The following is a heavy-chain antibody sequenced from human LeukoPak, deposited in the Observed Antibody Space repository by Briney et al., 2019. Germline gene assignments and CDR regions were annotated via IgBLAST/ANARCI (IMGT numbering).Heavy chain of an antibody. Sequence: GGSLRLSCAASGFTFSSYSMNWVRQAPGKGLEWVAVIWDEGSNKYYADSVKGRFTISRDNSKNTLYLQMNSLRVEDTAVYYCARAEVPAAIKSGAFDIWGQGTMVTVPS. D-gene: IGHD2-2*01. V-gene: IGHV3-33*08. J-gene: IGHJ3*02. CDR2: IWDEGSNK. CDR1: GFTFSSYS. CDR3: ARAEVPAAIKSGAFDI.